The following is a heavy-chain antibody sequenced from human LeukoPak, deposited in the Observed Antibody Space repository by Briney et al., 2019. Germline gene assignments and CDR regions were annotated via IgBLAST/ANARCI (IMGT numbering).Heavy chain of an antibody. CDR3: ARDGMYCSSTSCYWGDKYYYYGMDV. V-gene: IGHV3-21*01. J-gene: IGHJ6*04. Sequence: GGSLRLSCAASGFTFSSYSMNWVRQAPGKGLEWVSSISSSGSYIYYADSVKGRFTISRDNAKNSLYLQMNSLRAEDTAVYYCARDGMYCSSTSCYWGDKYYYYGMDVWAKGPRSPSPQ. D-gene: IGHD2-2*01. CDR2: ISSSGSYI. CDR1: GFTFSSYS.